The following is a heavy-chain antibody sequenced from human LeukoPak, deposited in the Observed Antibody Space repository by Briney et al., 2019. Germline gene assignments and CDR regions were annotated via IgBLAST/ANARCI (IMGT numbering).Heavy chain of an antibody. Sequence: SGTLSLTCTVSGGCISSYYWSWIRQTPGKGLEWIGYIYYSGSTNYDPSLKSRVTISVDTSKNQFSLKLSSVTAADTAVYYCARHGSSGWFDPWGQGTLVTVSS. CDR1: GGCISSYY. CDR3: ARHGSSGWFDP. D-gene: IGHD3-22*01. J-gene: IGHJ5*02. V-gene: IGHV4-59*08. CDR2: IYYSGST.